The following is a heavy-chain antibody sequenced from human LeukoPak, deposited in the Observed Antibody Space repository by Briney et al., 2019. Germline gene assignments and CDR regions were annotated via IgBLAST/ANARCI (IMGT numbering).Heavy chain of an antibody. Sequence: GASVTVSFKSSGYTFTIYDISWVRQATGQGLEWMAWLNPNSGNTGYAQKFQGRVTITRNTSIRTAYMELSSLRSEDTAVYYCVRVRPLYDSSSYYFDYWGQGTLVTVSS. D-gene: IGHD6-6*01. CDR1: GYTFTIYD. CDR3: VRVRPLYDSSSYYFDY. V-gene: IGHV1-8*03. CDR2: LNPNSGNT. J-gene: IGHJ4*02.